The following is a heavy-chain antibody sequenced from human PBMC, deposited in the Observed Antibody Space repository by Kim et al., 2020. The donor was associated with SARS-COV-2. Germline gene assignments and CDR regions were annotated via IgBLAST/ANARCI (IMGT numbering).Heavy chain of an antibody. CDR1: GFTFSSYA. Sequence: GGSLRLSCAASGFTFSSYAMSWVRQAPGKGLEWVSAISGSGGSTYYADSVKGRFTISRDNSKNTLYLQMNSLRAEDTAVYYCAKFLGYYDILTGYFWFDPWGQGTLVTVSS. CDR3: AKFLGYYDILTGYFWFDP. D-gene: IGHD3-9*01. V-gene: IGHV3-23*01. J-gene: IGHJ5*02. CDR2: ISGSGGST.